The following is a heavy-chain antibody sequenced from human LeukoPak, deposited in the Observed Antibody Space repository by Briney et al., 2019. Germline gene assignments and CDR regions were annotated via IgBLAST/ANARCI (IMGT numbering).Heavy chain of an antibody. CDR3: ARFRISRGEFEELLYYFDY. V-gene: IGHV4-59*11. CDR2: IYYSGST. D-gene: IGHD3-10*01. J-gene: IGHJ4*02. Sequence: TSETLSLTCTVSGGSISSHYWSWIRQPPGKGLEWIGYIYYSGSTNYNPSLKSRVTFSVDTSRNQFSLKLSSVTAADTAVYYCARFRISRGEFEELLYYFDYWGQGTLVTVSS. CDR1: GGSISSHY.